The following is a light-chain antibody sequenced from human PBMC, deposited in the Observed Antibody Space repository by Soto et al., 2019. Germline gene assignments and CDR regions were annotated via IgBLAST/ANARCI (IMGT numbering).Light chain of an antibody. Sequence: QSVLTQPPSASGTPGQSATISCSGSSSNIGSNYVYWYQQLPGTAPKLLIYRNTERPSGVPDRFSGSKSGTSASLAISGLRSEDEADYFCATWDDSLSGRVFGGGTQLTVL. CDR1: SSNIGSNY. CDR2: RNT. V-gene: IGLV1-47*01. J-gene: IGLJ3*02. CDR3: ATWDDSLSGRV.